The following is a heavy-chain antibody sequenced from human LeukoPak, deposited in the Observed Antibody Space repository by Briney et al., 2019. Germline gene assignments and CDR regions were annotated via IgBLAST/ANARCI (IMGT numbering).Heavy chain of an antibody. V-gene: IGHV3-20*04. J-gene: IGHJ6*03. CDR2: INWNGGST. D-gene: IGHD3-9*01. CDR1: GFTFSSYW. CDR3: ARVALRYFDWLYYYMDV. Sequence: GGSLRLSCAASGFTFSSYWMSWVRQAPGKGLEWVSGINWNGGSTGYADSVKGRFTISRDNAKNSLYLQMNSLRAEDTALYYCARVALRYFDWLYYYMDVWGKGTTVTVSS.